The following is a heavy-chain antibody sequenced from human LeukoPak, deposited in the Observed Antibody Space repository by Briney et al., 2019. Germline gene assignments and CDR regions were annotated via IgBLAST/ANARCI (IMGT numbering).Heavy chain of an antibody. CDR1: RFSFSNYW. CDR2: VESDGSIP. D-gene: IGHD3-10*01. J-gene: IGHJ4*02. V-gene: IGHV3-74*01. Sequence: GGSLRLSCAASRFSFSNYWMHWVRQAPGKGLVWVSRVESDGSIPSYADSVKGRFTISRDNAENMLYLQMNTLGAEDTAVYYCARDIVSGSGSLDYWGQGTLVTVSS. CDR3: ARDIVSGSGSLDY.